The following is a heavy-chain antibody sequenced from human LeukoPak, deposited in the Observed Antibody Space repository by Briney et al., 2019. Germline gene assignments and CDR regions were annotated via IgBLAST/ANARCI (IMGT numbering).Heavy chain of an antibody. CDR2: IIPILGIA. Sequence: GSSVKVSCKASGGTFSSYAISWVRQAPGQGLEWMGRIIPILGIANYAQKFQGRVTITADKSTSTAYMELSSLRSEDTAVYYCARVPRPPGPDAFDIWGQGTMVTVSS. CDR3: ARVPRPPGPDAFDI. CDR1: GGTFSSYA. V-gene: IGHV1-69*04. J-gene: IGHJ3*02.